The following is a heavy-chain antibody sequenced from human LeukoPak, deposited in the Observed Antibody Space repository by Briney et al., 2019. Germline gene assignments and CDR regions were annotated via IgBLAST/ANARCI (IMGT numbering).Heavy chain of an antibody. J-gene: IGHJ6*04. CDR2: ISYDGSNK. D-gene: IGHD2-2*01. Sequence: GRSLRLSCAVSGFTFSSYAMHWVRQAPGKGLEWVAVISYDGSNKYYADSVKGRFTISRDNSKNTLYLQMNSLGAKDTAVYYCARGFCSTTSCPGWAYYYGMDVWGKGTTVTVSS. CDR1: GFTFSSYA. CDR3: ARGFCSTTSCPGWAYYYGMDV. V-gene: IGHV3-30*04.